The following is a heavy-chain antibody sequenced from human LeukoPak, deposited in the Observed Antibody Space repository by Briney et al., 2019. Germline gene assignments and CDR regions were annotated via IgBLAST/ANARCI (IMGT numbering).Heavy chain of an antibody. D-gene: IGHD3-22*01. CDR3: AKDTGYYYDSSGIDY. J-gene: IGHJ4*02. CDR1: GFTFDDYA. Sequence: GRSLRLSCAASGFTFDDYAMHWVRQAPVKGLEWVSGISWNSGSIGYADSVKGRFTISRDNAKNSLYLQMNSLRAEDTALYYCAKDTGYYYDSSGIDYWGQGTLVTVSS. V-gene: IGHV3-9*01. CDR2: ISWNSGSI.